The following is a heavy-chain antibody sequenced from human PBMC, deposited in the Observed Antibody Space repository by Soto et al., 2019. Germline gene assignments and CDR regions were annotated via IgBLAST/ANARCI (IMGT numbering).Heavy chain of an antibody. J-gene: IGHJ4*02. CDR2: INPSGGST. D-gene: IGHD3-22*01. V-gene: IGHV1-46*03. CDR1: GYTFTSYY. CDR3: ARDYGSSGYPRYYFDY. Sequence: ASVKVSCKASGYTFTSYYMHWVRQAPGQGLEWMGIINPSGGSTSYAQEFQGRVTMTRDTSTSTVYMELSSLRSEDTVVYYCARDYGSSGYPRYYFDYWGQGTLVTVSS.